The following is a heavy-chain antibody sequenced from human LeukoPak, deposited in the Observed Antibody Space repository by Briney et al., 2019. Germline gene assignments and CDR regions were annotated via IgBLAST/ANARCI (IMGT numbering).Heavy chain of an antibody. V-gene: IGHV4-34*01. J-gene: IGHJ6*03. CDR2: INHSGST. Sequence: SETLSLTCAVYGGSFSGYYWSWIRQPPGKGLEWIGDINHSGSTNYKPSLKSRVTISVDTSKNQFSLKLSSVTAADTAVYYCARVGVDIVASLFPYYYYYMDVWGKGTTVTVSS. D-gene: IGHD5-12*01. CDR1: GGSFSGYY. CDR3: ARVGVDIVASLFPYYYYYMDV.